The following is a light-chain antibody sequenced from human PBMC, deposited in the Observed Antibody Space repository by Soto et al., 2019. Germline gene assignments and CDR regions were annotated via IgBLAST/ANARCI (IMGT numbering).Light chain of an antibody. CDR3: QPFKSYSLT. V-gene: IGKV1-5*01. Sequence: RTSESCSLPFSSLGARVTMSCRASQSIGRWLAWYQQKAGKAPKLLIYDASSLQSGVPSRFSGSGSGTEFTLTISSLQPDDFGTYYCQPFKSYSLTFGGGTKVDIK. CDR2: DAS. J-gene: IGKJ4*01. CDR1: QSIGRW.